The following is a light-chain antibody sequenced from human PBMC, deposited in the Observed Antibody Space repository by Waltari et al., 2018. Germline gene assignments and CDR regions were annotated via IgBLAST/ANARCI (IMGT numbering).Light chain of an antibody. J-gene: IGKJ1*01. Sequence: DIVMTQSPDSLAVSLGERATINCKSSQSLLSRSDSKNFLAWYQQKPGHSPKLLIHWASTRGSGGPDRGSGSGAGTDVTLTISTLQGEDVAVYFCQQYYSTPPTFGQGTKVDIK. CDR2: WAS. V-gene: IGKV4-1*01. CDR1: QSLLSRSDSKNF. CDR3: QQYYSTPPT.